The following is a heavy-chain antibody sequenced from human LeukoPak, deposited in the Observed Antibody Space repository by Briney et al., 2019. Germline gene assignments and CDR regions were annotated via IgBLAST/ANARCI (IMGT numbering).Heavy chain of an antibody. CDR2: IRSKASGGAI. CDR3: TREVDGMSAY. D-gene: IGHD1-14*01. V-gene: IGHV3-49*04. CDR1: GFNFGNYA. J-gene: IGHJ4*02. Sequence: PGGSLRLSCTASGFNFGNYAMSWVRQAPGKGLEWLGFIRSKASGGAIEYDPSVDGRFTISRDDSKSIAYLQMTSLKTEDTATYFCTREVDGMSAYWGQGTLVTVSP.